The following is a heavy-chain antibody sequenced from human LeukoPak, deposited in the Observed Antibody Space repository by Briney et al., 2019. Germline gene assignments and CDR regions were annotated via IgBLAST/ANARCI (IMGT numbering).Heavy chain of an antibody. Sequence: EASVKVSCKASGCTFTGYYMHWVRQAPGQGLEWMGWINPNSGGTNYAQKFQGRVTMTRDTSISTAYMELSRLRSDDTAVYYCARLITGTSRIKTYYFDYWGQGTLVTVSS. CDR1: GCTFTGYY. D-gene: IGHD1-20*01. CDR2: INPNSGGT. J-gene: IGHJ4*02. V-gene: IGHV1-2*02. CDR3: ARLITGTSRIKTYYFDY.